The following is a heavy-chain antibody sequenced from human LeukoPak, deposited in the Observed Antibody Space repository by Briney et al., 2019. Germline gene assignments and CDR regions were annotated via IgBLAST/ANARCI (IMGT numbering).Heavy chain of an antibody. CDR3: ARRPYNNEGGGFDI. D-gene: IGHD1-14*01. V-gene: IGHV5-51*01. Sequence: GESLKISVKGSGYSFTSYWIDWVRQMPGEGLEWMRFIHPGNSDATYRPSFQGPVTISADKSISTAYLQWSSLQASDTAMYYCARRPYNNEGGGFDIWGQGTMVTVSS. J-gene: IGHJ3*02. CDR2: IHPGNSDA. CDR1: GYSFTSYW.